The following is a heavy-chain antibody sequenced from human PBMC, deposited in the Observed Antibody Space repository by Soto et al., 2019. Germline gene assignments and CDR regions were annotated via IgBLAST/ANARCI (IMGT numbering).Heavy chain of an antibody. Sequence: QVQLVQSGPEVKKPGASVKVSCKTSGYTFTSFGIAWVRQAPGQGLEWMGWISTSKGNTNYAQKFQGRVTMTTDTPTSTAYMELRSLRSDDSALYYSATRSPAFHFWGQGTLVTVSS. CDR1: GYTFTSFG. J-gene: IGHJ4*02. CDR2: ISTSKGNT. CDR3: ATRSPAFHF. V-gene: IGHV1-18*01.